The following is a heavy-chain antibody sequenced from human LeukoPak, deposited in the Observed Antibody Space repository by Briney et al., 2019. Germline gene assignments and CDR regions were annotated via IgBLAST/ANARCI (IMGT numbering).Heavy chain of an antibody. D-gene: IGHD6-25*01. J-gene: IGHJ4*02. CDR2: INPDNGGP. V-gene: IGHV1-2*02. CDR3: ARGSSAWDHFDY. Sequence: ASVKVSCKASGYTFTGYYLHWVRQAPGQGLEWMGWINPDNGGPYYAQKFQGRVIMTGDTSISTAFVEVRRLRSDDTAVYYCARGSSAWDHFDYWGQGTLVTVSS. CDR1: GYTFTGYY.